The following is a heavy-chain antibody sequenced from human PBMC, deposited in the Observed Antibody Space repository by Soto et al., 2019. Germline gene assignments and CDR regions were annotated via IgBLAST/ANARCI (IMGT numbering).Heavy chain of an antibody. D-gene: IGHD3-10*01. CDR2: ISTCSSYT. CDR1: GFTFSDYN. J-gene: IGHJ4*02. Sequence: QVQLVESGGGLVKPGGSLRLSCAASGFTFSDYNMNWIRQAPGKGLEWVSYISTCSSYTDYADSVKGRFTISRDNAKNSLYLQMNSLRAEDTAVYYCARDRTLVRGTRREYYFDYWGQGTLVTVSS. CDR3: ARDRTLVRGTRREYYFDY. V-gene: IGHV3-11*05.